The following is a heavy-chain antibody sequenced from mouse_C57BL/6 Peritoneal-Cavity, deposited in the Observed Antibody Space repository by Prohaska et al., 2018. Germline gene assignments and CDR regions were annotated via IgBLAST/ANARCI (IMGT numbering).Heavy chain of an antibody. D-gene: IGHD2-12*01. J-gene: IGHJ2*01. CDR3: ARALRRGYYFDY. V-gene: IGHV1-26*01. Sequence: HGKSLEWIGDINPNNGGISYNQKFKGKATLTVDKSSSTAYMELRSLTSEDSAVYYCARALRRGYYFDYWGQGTTLTVSS. CDR2: INPNNGGI.